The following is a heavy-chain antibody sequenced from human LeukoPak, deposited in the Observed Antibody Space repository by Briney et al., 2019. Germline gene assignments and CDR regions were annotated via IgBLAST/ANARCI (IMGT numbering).Heavy chain of an antibody. Sequence: PGGSLRLSCAASGFTFSNAWMSWVRQAPGKGLEWVGRIKSKTDGGTTDYAAPVKGRFTISRDDSKNTLYLQMNSLKTEDTAVYYCTTDLGPWFGELYPDFDPWGQGTLVTVSS. V-gene: IGHV3-15*01. CDR3: TTDLGPWFGELYPDFDP. CDR2: IKSKTDGGTT. CDR1: GFTFSNAW. D-gene: IGHD3-10*01. J-gene: IGHJ5*02.